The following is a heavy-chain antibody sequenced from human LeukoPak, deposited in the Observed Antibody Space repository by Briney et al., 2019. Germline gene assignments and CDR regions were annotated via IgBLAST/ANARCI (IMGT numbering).Heavy chain of an antibody. CDR1: GYTFTGYY. V-gene: IGHV1-2*02. Sequence: ASVKVSCKASGYTFTGYYIHWVRQAPGQGLEWMGWINPNSGGTSYAQKFQGRVTMTRDTSISTAYMELSRLRSDDTAVYYCARSRTRSSPPDYWGQGTLVTVSS. CDR2: INPNSGGT. D-gene: IGHD6-13*01. J-gene: IGHJ4*02. CDR3: ARSRTRSSPPDY.